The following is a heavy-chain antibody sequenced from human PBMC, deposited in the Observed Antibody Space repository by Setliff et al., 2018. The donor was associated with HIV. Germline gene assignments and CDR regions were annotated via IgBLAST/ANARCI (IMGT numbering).Heavy chain of an antibody. CDR1: GGSIGSGSHY. D-gene: IGHD3-9*01. Sequence: SETLSLTCTVSGGSIGSGSHYWNWVRQSAGKGLEWIGRIYSSGSTNYNPSLNSRVSRSVDTSRNQFSLKLSSVTAADTAVYDCASHQHNVTGYYYCDNYIAVGGRGTVVTVSS. CDR2: IYSSGST. CDR3: ASHQHNVTGYYYCDNYIAV. V-gene: IGHV4-61*02. J-gene: IGHJ6*03.